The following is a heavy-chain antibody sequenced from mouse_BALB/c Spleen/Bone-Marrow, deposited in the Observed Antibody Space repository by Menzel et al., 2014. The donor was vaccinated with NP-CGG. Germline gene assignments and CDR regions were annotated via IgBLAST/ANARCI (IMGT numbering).Heavy chain of an antibody. CDR1: GFSLTSYG. D-gene: IGHD2-14*01. J-gene: IGHJ3*01. V-gene: IGHV2-5-1*01. CDR3: AKNGGYDGWFAY. CDR2: IWRGGST. Sequence: QVQLKQSGPSLVQPSQSLSITCTVSGFSLTSYGVHWVRQSPGKGLEWLGVIWRGGSTDYNAASMSRLSITKDNSKSQVFFKMNSLQADDTAIYYCAKNGGYDGWFAYWGQGTLVTVSA.